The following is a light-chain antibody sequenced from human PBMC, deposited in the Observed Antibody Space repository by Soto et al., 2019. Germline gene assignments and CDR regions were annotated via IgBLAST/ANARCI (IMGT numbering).Light chain of an antibody. CDR1: QSVSSD. V-gene: IGKV3-11*01. Sequence: EIVLTQSPSTLSLSPGERATLSCRASQSVSSDLAWYQHKPGQAPRLIVYDASNKAAGVPTRFSGSGSGTDFTLTISPLENDGFAVYYCQHRSDWPTFGQGTKV. J-gene: IGKJ1*01. CDR2: DAS. CDR3: QHRSDWPT.